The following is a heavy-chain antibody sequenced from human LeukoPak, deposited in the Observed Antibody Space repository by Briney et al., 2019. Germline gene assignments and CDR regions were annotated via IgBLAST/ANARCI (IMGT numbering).Heavy chain of an antibody. Sequence: SGTLSLTCAVSGGSISSSNWWSWVRQPPGKGLEWIGEIYHSGSTNYNPSLKSRVTISIDTSKNQFSLKLSSVTAADTAVYYCARETLNYYYGMDVWGQGTTVTVSS. V-gene: IGHV4-4*02. CDR3: ARETLNYYYGMDV. CDR2: IYHSGST. CDR1: GGSISSSNW. D-gene: IGHD2/OR15-2a*01. J-gene: IGHJ6*02.